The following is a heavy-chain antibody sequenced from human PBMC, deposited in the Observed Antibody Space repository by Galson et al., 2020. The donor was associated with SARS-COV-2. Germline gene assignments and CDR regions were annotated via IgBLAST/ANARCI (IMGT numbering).Heavy chain of an antibody. Sequence: SETLSLTCSVSGGSMSSSSYYWGWIRQSPGKGLEWVGSIYSSGTTYYNPSLKSRVAISIDTSRSQFSLKLTSATAADTAVYYCVREVTTNGVFNWGQGTLVTVSS. V-gene: IGHV4-39*07. D-gene: IGHD3-10*01. CDR3: VREVTTNGVFN. CDR1: GGSMSSSSYY. J-gene: IGHJ4*02. CDR2: IYSSGTT.